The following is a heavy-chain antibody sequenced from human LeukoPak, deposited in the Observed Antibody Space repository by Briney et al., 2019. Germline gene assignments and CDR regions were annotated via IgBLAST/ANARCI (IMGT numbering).Heavy chain of an antibody. J-gene: IGHJ4*02. V-gene: IGHV4-31*03. D-gene: IGHD1-26*01. CDR2: IYYSGST. CDR1: GDSISSGGYY. Sequence: PSQTLSLTCTVSGDSISSGGYYWSWIRQHPGKGLEWIGYIYYSGSTYYNPSLKSRVTISVDTSKNQFSLKLSSVTAADTAVYYCARVSMGGTYYYFDPWGQGTLVTVSS. CDR3: ARVSMGGTYYYFDP.